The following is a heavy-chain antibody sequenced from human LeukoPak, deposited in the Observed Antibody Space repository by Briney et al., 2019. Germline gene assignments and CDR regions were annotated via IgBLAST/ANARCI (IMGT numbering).Heavy chain of an antibody. Sequence: PGGSLRLSCVASRFTFSYYSMNWARQAPGKGREGISYNRCRGGTVSYADSVKGRFTISTDTAKGLLFLQIKGLSADDSAFYYCVRDHACAFDIWGEGTMVTVSS. V-gene: IGHV3-48*01. CDR1: RFTFSYYS. CDR2: NRCRGGTV. J-gene: IGHJ3*02. CDR3: VRDHACAFDI.